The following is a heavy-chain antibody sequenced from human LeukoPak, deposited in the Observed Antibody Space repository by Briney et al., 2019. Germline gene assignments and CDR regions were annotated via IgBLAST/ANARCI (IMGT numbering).Heavy chain of an antibody. V-gene: IGHV4-59*08. Sequence: SETLSLTCTVSGDSMTSYYWSWIRQPPGKGLEWIGNIYYSGTSNYSPSLRSRVTISEDTSKNQFSLELNSVTVADTAVYYCARHDQVSTSSPKFNDAFDIWGQGTMVTVSS. CDR2: IYYSGTS. J-gene: IGHJ3*02. D-gene: IGHD2-2*01. CDR1: GDSMTSYY. CDR3: ARHDQVSTSSPKFNDAFDI.